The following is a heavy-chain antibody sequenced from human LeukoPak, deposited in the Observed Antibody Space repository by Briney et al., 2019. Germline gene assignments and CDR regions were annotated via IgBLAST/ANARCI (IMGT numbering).Heavy chain of an antibody. CDR3: ARGLRAYYYYGMDV. D-gene: IGHD3-3*01. V-gene: IGHV3-64*02. J-gene: IGHJ6*02. CDR1: GFTFSSYG. Sequence: PGGSLRLSCAASGFTFSSYGMHWVRQAPGEGLEYVSAISSNGGSTYYADSVKGRFTISRDNSKNTLFLRMGSLRVEDMAVYYCARGLRAYYYYGMDVWGQGTTVTVSS. CDR2: ISSNGGST.